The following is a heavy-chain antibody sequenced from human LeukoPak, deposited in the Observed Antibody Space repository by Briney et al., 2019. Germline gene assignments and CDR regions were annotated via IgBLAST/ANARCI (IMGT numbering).Heavy chain of an antibody. D-gene: IGHD2-15*01. CDR1: GGSFSGYY. Sequence: PSETLSLTCAVYGGSFSGYYWSWIRQPPGKGLEWIGEINHSGSTNYNPSLKSRVTISVDMSKNQFSLKLSSVTAADTAVYYCARDRGYCSGGSCYTGTYYFDYWGQGTLVTVSS. CDR2: INHSGST. V-gene: IGHV4-34*01. J-gene: IGHJ4*02. CDR3: ARDRGYCSGGSCYTGTYYFDY.